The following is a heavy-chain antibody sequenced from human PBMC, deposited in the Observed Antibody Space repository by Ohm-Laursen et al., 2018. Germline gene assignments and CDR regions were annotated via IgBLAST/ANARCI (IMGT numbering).Heavy chain of an antibody. D-gene: IGHD3-22*01. CDR1: GGSISSYY. V-gene: IGHV4-59*08. Sequence: SQTLSLTCTVSGGSISSYYWSWIRQPPGKGLEWIGYIYYSGSTNYNPSLKSRVTISVDTSKNQFSLKLSSVTAADTDVYYCARQDSSGYYYVRAWGQGTLVTVSS. CDR2: IYYSGST. J-gene: IGHJ4*02. CDR3: ARQDSSGYYYVRA.